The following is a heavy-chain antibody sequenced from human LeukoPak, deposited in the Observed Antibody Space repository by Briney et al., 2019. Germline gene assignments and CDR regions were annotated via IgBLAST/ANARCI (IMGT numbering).Heavy chain of an antibody. V-gene: IGHV1-18*01. CDR1: GYTFTSYG. D-gene: IGHD6-19*01. J-gene: IGHJ4*02. CDR2: ISAYNGNT. Sequence: ASVKVSCKASGYTFTSYGISWVRQAPGQGLEWMGWISAYNGNTNYAQKLQGRVTMTTDTSTSTAYMELRSLRSDDTAVYYCARDSSGWYRLGFDYWGQGTLVTVSS. CDR3: ARDSSGWYRLGFDY.